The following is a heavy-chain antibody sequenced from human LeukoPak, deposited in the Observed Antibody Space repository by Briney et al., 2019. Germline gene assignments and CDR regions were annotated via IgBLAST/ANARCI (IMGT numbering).Heavy chain of an antibody. CDR3: ARARDIDY. J-gene: IGHJ4*02. D-gene: IGHD2-15*01. V-gene: IGHV3-7*01. CDR2: IKEDGSEK. Sequence: GGSLRLSCAASGFTFSSYAMHRVRQAPGKGLEWVASIKEDGSEKYYVDSVKGRFTISRDNAKNSLYLQMNSLRAEDTATYYCARARDIDYWGQGTLVTVSS. CDR1: GFTFSSYA.